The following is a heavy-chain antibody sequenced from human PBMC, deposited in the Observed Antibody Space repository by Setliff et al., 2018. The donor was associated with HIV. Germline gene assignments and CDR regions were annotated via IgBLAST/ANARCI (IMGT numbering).Heavy chain of an antibody. CDR2: IYHSGNT. V-gene: IGHV4-30-2*01. CDR3: ARGGSRGSWYWEY. Sequence: SETLSLTCTVSGGFISTGGYSWSWIRQPPGKGLEWIGYIYHSGNTYYSPSLKSRVSISVDRSKNHFSLRLSSVTAADTAVYYCARGGSRGSWYWEYWGQGTLVTVSS. CDR1: GGFISTGGYS. D-gene: IGHD6-13*01. J-gene: IGHJ4*02.